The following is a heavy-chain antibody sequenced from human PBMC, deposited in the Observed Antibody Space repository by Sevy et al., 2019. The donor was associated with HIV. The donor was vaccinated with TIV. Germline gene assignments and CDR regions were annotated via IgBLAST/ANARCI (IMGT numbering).Heavy chain of an antibody. CDR3: ARGVRGYSGYDLGFDY. CDR2: ISAYNGNT. J-gene: IGHJ4*02. V-gene: IGHV1-18*01. D-gene: IGHD5-12*01. Sequence: ASVKVSCKASGYTFTSYGISWVRQAPGQGLEWMGWISAYNGNTNYAQKLQGRVTMTTDTSTSTAYMELRSLRSDDTAVYYCARGVRGYSGYDLGFDYWGQGTLVTVSS. CDR1: GYTFTSYG.